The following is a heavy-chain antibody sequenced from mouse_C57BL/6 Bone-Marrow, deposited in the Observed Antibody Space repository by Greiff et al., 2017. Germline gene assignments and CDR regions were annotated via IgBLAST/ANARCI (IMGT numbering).Heavy chain of an antibody. CDR2: ISSKSSNYAT. Sequence: EVKLLESGGGLVQPKGSLKLSCAASGFTFNTYAMHWVRQAPGKGLEWVARISSKSSNYATYYADSVKDRFTISRDDSQSMLYLQMNNLKTEDTAMYYCVRSYYYGRAWFADWGQGTLVTVSA. D-gene: IGHD1-1*01. V-gene: IGHV10-3*01. CDR1: GFTFNTYA. CDR3: VRSYYYGRAWFAD. J-gene: IGHJ3*01.